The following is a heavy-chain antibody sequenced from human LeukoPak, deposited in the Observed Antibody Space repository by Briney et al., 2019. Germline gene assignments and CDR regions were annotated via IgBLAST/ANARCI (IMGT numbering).Heavy chain of an antibody. CDR3: AKKYSSSWYEFGY. V-gene: IGHV3-30*18. J-gene: IGHJ4*02. Sequence: PGGSLRLSCAASGFTFSSYGMHWVRQAQGKGLEWVAVISYDGSNKYYADSVKGRFTISRDNSKNTLYLQMNSLRAEDTAVYYCAKKYSSSWYEFGYWGQGTLVTVSS. CDR2: ISYDGSNK. CDR1: GFTFSSYG. D-gene: IGHD6-13*01.